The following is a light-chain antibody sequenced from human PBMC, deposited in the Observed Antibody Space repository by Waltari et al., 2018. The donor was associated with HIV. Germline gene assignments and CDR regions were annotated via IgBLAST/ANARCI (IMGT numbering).Light chain of an antibody. CDR2: WAS. J-gene: IGKJ2*01. Sequence: DIVMTPSPDSLAVPLGERATINCKSSQSVLYSSNNKNYLAWYQQKPGQPPKLLIYWASTRESGVPDRFSGSGSGTDFTLTISSLQAEDVAVYYCQQYYSTPPTFGQGTKLEIK. CDR1: QSVLYSSNNKNY. CDR3: QQYYSTPPT. V-gene: IGKV4-1*01.